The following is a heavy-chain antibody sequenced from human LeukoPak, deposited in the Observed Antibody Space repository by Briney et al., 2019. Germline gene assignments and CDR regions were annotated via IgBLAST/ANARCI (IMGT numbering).Heavy chain of an antibody. CDR3: VKARMPHCGTDCLES. J-gene: IGHJ4*02. V-gene: IGHV3-23*01. Sequence: GGSLRLSCAASGFTFSNYGMSWVRQAPGKGLEWVSVIRGSGGGTYYADSVKGRFTISRDNSKNTVYLQMNSLRAEDTAVYYCVKARMPHCGTDCLESWGQGTLVTVSS. CDR2: IRGSGGGT. CDR1: GFTFSNYG. D-gene: IGHD2-21*02.